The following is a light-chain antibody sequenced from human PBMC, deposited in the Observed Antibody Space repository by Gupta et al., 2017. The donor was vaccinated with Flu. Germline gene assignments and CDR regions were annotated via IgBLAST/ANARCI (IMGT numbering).Light chain of an antibody. CDR1: QSLLHSNGYYY. V-gene: IGKV2-28*01. J-gene: IGKJ1*01. CDR3: MQPLQTPRT. Sequence: DIVMTQSPLFLSVTPGESASISCRSSQSLLHSNGYYYLDWYLQKPGQSPQPLIYLGSNRASGVPDRFSGSGSGTDFTLEISRVEAEDAGIYYCMQPLQTPRTFGQGTKVEIK. CDR2: LGS.